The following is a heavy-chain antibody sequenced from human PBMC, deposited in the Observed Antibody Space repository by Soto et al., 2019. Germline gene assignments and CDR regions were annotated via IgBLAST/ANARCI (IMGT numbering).Heavy chain of an antibody. CDR2: ISAYNGNT. CDR3: ARAGDVDSVYYYYYGMDV. D-gene: IGHD7-27*01. J-gene: IGHJ6*02. CDR1: GYTFTSYG. V-gene: IGHV1-18*04. Sequence: ASVKVSCKASGYTFTSYGISWVRQAPGQGLEWMGWISAYNGNTNYAQKLQGRVTMTTDTSTSTVYMELRSLRSDDTAVYYCARAGDVDSVYYYYYGMDVWGQGTTVTVSS.